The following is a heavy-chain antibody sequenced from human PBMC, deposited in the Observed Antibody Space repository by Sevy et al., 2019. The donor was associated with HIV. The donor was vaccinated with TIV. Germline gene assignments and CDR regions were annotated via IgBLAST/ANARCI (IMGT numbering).Heavy chain of an antibody. D-gene: IGHD3-3*01. CDR2: IKSKTDGGTT. CDR1: GLTFSNAW. J-gene: IGHJ2*01. CDR3: TTKGDFWSGYQYFDL. V-gene: IGHV3-15*01. Sequence: GGSLRLSCAASGLTFSNAWMTWVRQAPGKGLEWVGRIKSKTDGGTTDYAAPVKGRLTISRDDSKNTLFLQMNSLKTEDTAVYYCTTKGDFWSGYQYFDLWGRGTLVTVSS.